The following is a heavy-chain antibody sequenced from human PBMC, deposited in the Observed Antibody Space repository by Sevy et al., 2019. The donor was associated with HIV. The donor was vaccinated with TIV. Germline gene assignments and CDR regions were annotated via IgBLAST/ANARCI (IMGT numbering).Heavy chain of an antibody. J-gene: IGHJ4*02. Sequence: GGFLRLSCAASGFTFSSYGMHWVRQAPGKGLEWVAFIRYDGSNKYYADVVKGRFTISRDNSKNTLYLQMNSLRAEDTAVYYCAKHLMDIMPGGTRDWGQGTLVTVSS. CDR1: GFTFSSYG. D-gene: IGHD3-9*01. CDR3: AKHLMDIMPGGTRD. CDR2: IRYDGSNK. V-gene: IGHV3-30*02.